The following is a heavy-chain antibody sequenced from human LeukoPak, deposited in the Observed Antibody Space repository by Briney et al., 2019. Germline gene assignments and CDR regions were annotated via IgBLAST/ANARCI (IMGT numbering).Heavy chain of an antibody. CDR3: ARVGESSGWYGYYFDY. CDR2: IYHSGST. CDR1: GYSISSGYY. J-gene: IGHJ4*02. V-gene: IGHV4-38-2*02. Sequence: SETLSLTCTVSGYSISSGYYWGWIRQPPGKGLEWIGSIYHSGSTYYNPSLKSRVTISVDTPKNQFSLKLSSVTAADTAVYYCARVGESSGWYGYYFDYWGQGTLVTVSS. D-gene: IGHD6-19*01.